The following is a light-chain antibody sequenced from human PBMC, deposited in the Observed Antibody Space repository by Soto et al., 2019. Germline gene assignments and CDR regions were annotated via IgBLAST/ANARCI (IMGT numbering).Light chain of an antibody. CDR2: GAS. J-gene: IGKJ2*02. CDR3: QQYNNWPRT. V-gene: IGKV3-15*01. CDR1: QSVSSN. Sequence: EIVMTQSPATLSVSPGERATLSCRASQSVSSNLAWYQQKPGQAPRLLIYGASTRATGLPARFSGSGSGTEFTLTISSLQSEDSAAYYCQQYNNWPRTFGQGTKLEIK.